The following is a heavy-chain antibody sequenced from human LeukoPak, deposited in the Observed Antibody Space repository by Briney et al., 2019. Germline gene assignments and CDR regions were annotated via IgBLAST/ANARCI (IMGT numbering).Heavy chain of an antibody. CDR2: ISGSGGST. Sequence: PGGSLRLSCAASGFTFSSYAMSWVRQAPGKGLEWVSAISGSGGSTYYADSVKGRFTSSRDNSKNTVYLQMNSLRAEDTAVYYCAVVVGSTTFVPYTFDYWGQGTLVTVSS. J-gene: IGHJ4*02. D-gene: IGHD1-26*01. V-gene: IGHV3-23*01. CDR3: AVVVGSTTFVPYTFDY. CDR1: GFTFSSYA.